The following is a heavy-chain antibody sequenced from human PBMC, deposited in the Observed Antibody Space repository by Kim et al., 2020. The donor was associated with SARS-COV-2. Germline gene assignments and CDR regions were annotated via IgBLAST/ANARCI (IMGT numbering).Heavy chain of an antibody. CDR3: ARDYSDYYGMDV. J-gene: IGHJ6*02. V-gene: IGHV3-21*01. CDR1: GFTFSSYS. CDR2: VSGSGSYI. Sequence: GGSLRLSCAASGFTFSSYSMNWVRQAPGKGLEWVSSVSGSGSYIYYADSVKGRLTISRDNAKNSLHLQMNSLRAEDTAVYYCARDYSDYYGMDVWSQGTTVTVSS. D-gene: IGHD2-21*01.